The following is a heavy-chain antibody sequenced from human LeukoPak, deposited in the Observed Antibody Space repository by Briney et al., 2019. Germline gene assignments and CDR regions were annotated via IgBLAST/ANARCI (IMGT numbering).Heavy chain of an antibody. V-gene: IGHV4-39*07. CDR1: GGSISSSSYY. CDR3: ASQTPPSGGECLSFDY. J-gene: IGHJ4*02. Sequence: PSETLSLTCTVSGGSISSSSYYWGWIRQPPGKGLECFGSIYYSGSTYYSPSLKSRVTISIDTSKNQFSLKLRSGSAADTAVSIYASQTPPSGGECLSFDYWGQGTLVTVSS. D-gene: IGHD2-8*02. CDR2: IYYSGST.